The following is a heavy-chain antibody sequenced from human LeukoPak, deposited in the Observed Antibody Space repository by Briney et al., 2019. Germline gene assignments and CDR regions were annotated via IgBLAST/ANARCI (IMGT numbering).Heavy chain of an antibody. Sequence: PGGSLRLSCAASGFTFSSYAMSWVRQAPGKGLEWVSAISGSGGSTYYADSVKGWFTISRDNAKNSLYLQMNSLRAEDTAVYYCARGYQLLSRVSDYWGQGTLVTVSS. CDR3: ARGYQLLSRVSDY. V-gene: IGHV3-23*01. J-gene: IGHJ4*02. CDR1: GFTFSSYA. D-gene: IGHD2-2*01. CDR2: ISGSGGST.